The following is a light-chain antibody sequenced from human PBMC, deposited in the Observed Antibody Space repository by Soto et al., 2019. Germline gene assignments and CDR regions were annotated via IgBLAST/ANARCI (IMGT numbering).Light chain of an antibody. CDR2: ATS. V-gene: IGKV3-20*01. CDR1: QSVDSTY. J-gene: IGKJ2*01. Sequence: EIVLTQSPGTLSFSPGERATLSCRANQSVDSTYLAWYQQKPDQSPRLLIYATSTRAAGIPDRFSGSGSGTDFTLTISRLEPDDVAVYYCQQYDTSPPMYTFGQGTKVDIK. CDR3: QQYDTSPPMYT.